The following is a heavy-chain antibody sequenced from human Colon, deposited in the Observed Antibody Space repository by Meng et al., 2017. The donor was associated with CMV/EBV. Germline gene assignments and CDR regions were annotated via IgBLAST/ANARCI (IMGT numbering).Heavy chain of an antibody. CDR2: IIPIFGTT. CDR1: GGSLTSYT. Sequence: SVKVSCKASGGSLTSYTINWVRQAPGQGLEWMGGIIPIFGTTNYAQKFQGRVTITIDKSTTTAYMELNSLRSEDTAVYYCARGRGYVDYWGQGTLVTVSS. V-gene: IGHV1-69*05. CDR3: ARGRGYVDY. J-gene: IGHJ4*02.